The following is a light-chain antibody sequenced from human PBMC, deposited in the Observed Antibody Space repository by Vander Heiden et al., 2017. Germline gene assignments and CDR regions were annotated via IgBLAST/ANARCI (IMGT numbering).Light chain of an antibody. CDR2: SND. V-gene: IGLV1-44*01. J-gene: IGLJ1*01. Sequence: QSVLTQPPSVSGTPGQSVTISCSGFYSNIGSNTVNWYQQFSGTAPKLLIYSNDQRPSGVPDRFSGSKSGTSASLAISGLQSEDEADYYCAAWGDILNGRHIFGTGTRVTVL. CDR3: AAWGDILNGRHI. CDR1: YSNIGSNT.